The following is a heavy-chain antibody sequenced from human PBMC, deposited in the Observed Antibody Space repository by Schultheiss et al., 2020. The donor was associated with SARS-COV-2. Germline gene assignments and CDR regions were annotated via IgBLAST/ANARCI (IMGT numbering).Heavy chain of an antibody. CDR1: GGSFSGYY. CDR2: INHSERT. Sequence: SETLSLTCAVYGGSFSGYYWNWIRQPPGKGLEWIGEINHSERTNYIPSLKSRVTISVDTSKNQFSLKLSSVTAADTAVYYCTRGGGAHGWFLDYWGQGPLVTVSS. V-gene: IGHV4-34*01. CDR3: TRGGGAHGWFLDY. D-gene: IGHD6-19*01. J-gene: IGHJ4*02.